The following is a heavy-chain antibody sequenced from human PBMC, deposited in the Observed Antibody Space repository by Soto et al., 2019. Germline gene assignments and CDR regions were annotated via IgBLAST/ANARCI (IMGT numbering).Heavy chain of an antibody. CDR1: GFTFSSYG. CDR3: AKEGRGEYCSSTSCHDAFDI. Sequence: QVQLVESGGGVVQPGRSLRLSCAASGFTFSSYGMHWVRQAPGKGLEWVAVISYDGSNKYYADSVKGRFTISRDNSKNTLYLQMNSLRAEDTAVYYCAKEGRGEYCSSTSCHDAFDIWGQGTMDTVSS. J-gene: IGHJ3*02. D-gene: IGHD2-2*01. CDR2: ISYDGSNK. V-gene: IGHV3-30*18.